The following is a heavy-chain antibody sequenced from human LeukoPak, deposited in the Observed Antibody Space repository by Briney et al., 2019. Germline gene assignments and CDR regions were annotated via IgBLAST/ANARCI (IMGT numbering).Heavy chain of an antibody. CDR1: GYTFTSYG. V-gene: IGHV1-18*01. CDR3: ARDLVVPAAIGNWFDP. D-gene: IGHD2-2*02. J-gene: IGHJ5*02. Sequence: ASVKVSCKASGYTFTSYGISWVRQAPGQGLEWMGWISAYNGNTNYAQKLQGRVTMTTDTSTSTAYMELRSLRSDDTAVYYCARDLVVPAAIGNWFDPWGQGTLVTVSS. CDR2: ISAYNGNT.